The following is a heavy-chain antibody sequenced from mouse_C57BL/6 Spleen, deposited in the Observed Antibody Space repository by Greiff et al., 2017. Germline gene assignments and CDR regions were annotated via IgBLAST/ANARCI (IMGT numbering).Heavy chain of an antibody. CDR1: GFSLTSYG. CDR2: IWGVGST. D-gene: IGHD2-5*01. V-gene: IGHV2-6*01. J-gene: IGHJ3*01. Sequence: VKVVESGPGLVAPSQSLSITCTVSGFSLTSYGVDWVRQSPGKGLEWLGVIWGVGSTNYNSALKSRLSISKDNSKSQVFLKMNSLQTDDTAMYYCATYYYSNYGFAYWGQGTLVTVSA. CDR3: ATYYYSNYGFAY.